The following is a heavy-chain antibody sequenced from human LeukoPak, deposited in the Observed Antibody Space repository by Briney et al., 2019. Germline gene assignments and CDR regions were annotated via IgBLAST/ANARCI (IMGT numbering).Heavy chain of an antibody. D-gene: IGHD1-26*01. V-gene: IGHV3-21*01. CDR1: GSTFSSSW. CDR3: ARESSSGGY. Sequence: GGSLRLSCAASGSTFSSSWMSWLRQAPGKGLEWVSSISTRGTYKHYSDSVRGRFTISRDDAKNSLYLQMNSLRAEDTAVYFCARESSSGGYWGQGTLVTVSS. CDR2: ISTRGTYK. J-gene: IGHJ4*02.